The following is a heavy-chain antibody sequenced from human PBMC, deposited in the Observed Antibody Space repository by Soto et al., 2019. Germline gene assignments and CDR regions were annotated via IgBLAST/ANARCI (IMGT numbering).Heavy chain of an antibody. CDR3: AKDTGDYYGSGSYYNGYFDY. Sequence: GGSLRLSCAASGFTFSSYAMSWVRQAPGKGPEWVSAISGSGGSTYYADSVKGRFTISRDNSKNTLYLQMNSLRAEDTAVYYCAKDTGDYYGSGSYYNGYFDYWGQGTLVTVSS. D-gene: IGHD3-10*01. CDR1: GFTFSSYA. J-gene: IGHJ4*02. V-gene: IGHV3-23*01. CDR2: ISGSGGST.